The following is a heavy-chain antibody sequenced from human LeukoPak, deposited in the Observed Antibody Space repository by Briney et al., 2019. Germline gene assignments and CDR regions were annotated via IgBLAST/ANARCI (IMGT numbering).Heavy chain of an antibody. CDR1: GFTFSSYG. D-gene: IGHD2-8*02. CDR2: ISYDGSNK. Sequence: GGSLRLSSAASGFTFSSYGMHWVRQAPGKGLEWVAVISYDGSNKYYADSVKGRFTISRDNSKNTLYLQMNSLRAEDTAVYYCAKDMRVLAGALNAFDIWGQGTMVTVSS. V-gene: IGHV3-30*18. CDR3: AKDMRVLAGALNAFDI. J-gene: IGHJ3*02.